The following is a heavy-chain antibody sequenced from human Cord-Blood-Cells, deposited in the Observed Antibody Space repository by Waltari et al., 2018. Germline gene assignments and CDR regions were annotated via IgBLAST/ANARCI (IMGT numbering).Heavy chain of an antibody. CDR1: GYSISSGYY. CDR2: IYHSGST. Sequence: QVQLQESGPGLVKPSETLSLTCAVSGYSISSGYYWGWIRQPPGKGLEWIGSIYHSGSTYYTPSLKSRVTISVDTSKNQFSLKLSSVTAADTAVYYCARGVYFDYWGQGTLVTVSS. V-gene: IGHV4-38-2*01. J-gene: IGHJ4*02. CDR3: ARGVYFDY. D-gene: IGHD2-8*01.